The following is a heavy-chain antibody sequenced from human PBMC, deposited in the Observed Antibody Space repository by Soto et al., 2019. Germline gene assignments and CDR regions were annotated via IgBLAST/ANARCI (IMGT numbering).Heavy chain of an antibody. CDR1: GGSISSYY. Sequence: SETLSLTCTVSGGSISSYYWSWIRQPPGKGLEWIGYIYYSGSTNYNPSLKSRVTISVDTSKNQFSLKLSSVTAADTAVYYCARDRSYIVATSDPFDYWGQGTLVTVSS. CDR2: IYYSGST. CDR3: ARDRSYIVATSDPFDY. J-gene: IGHJ4*02. D-gene: IGHD5-12*01. V-gene: IGHV4-59*01.